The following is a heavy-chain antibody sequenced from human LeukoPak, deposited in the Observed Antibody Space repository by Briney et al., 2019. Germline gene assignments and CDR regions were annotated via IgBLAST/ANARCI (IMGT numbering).Heavy chain of an antibody. CDR2: IYYSGST. Sequence: PSETLLLTCTFSGGSISSSSYYWGWIRQPPGKGLEWIGTIYYSGSTYYNPSLKSRVTISVDTSKNQFSLKLRSVTAADTAVYYCATGYTSNCPYNWGQGTLVTVSS. J-gene: IGHJ4*02. D-gene: IGHD6-13*01. CDR3: ATGYTSNCPYN. V-gene: IGHV4-39*01. CDR1: GGSISSSSYY.